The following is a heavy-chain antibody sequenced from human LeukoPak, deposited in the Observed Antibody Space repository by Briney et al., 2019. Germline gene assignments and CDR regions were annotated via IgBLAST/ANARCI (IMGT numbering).Heavy chain of an antibody. J-gene: IGHJ4*02. CDR2: IYYSGST. CDR1: GGSISSYY. V-gene: IGHV4-59*01. CDR3: ARSIAARLTRVVVAATLHDY. D-gene: IGHD2-15*01. Sequence: SETLSLTCTVSGGSISSYYWSWIRQPPGKGLEWIGYIYYSGSTNYNPSLKSRVTISVDTSKNQFSLKLSSVTAADTAVYYCARSIAARLTRVVVAATLHDYWGQGTLVTVSS.